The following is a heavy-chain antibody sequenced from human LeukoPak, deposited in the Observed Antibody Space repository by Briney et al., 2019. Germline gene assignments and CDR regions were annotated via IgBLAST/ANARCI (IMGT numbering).Heavy chain of an antibody. J-gene: IGHJ4*02. D-gene: IGHD1-14*01. CDR1: GGSISSGGYY. CDR3: ARVSPETIFDY. V-gene: IGHV4-30-2*01. CDR2: IYHSGST. Sequence: SETLSLTCTVSGGSISSGGYYWSWIRQPPGKGLEWIGEIYHSGSTNYNPSLKSRVTISVDKSKNQFSLKLSSVTAADTAVYYCARVSPETIFDYWGQGTLVTVSS.